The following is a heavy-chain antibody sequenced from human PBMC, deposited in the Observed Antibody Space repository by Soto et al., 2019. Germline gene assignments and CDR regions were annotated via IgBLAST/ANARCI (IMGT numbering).Heavy chain of an antibody. CDR1: GFTFSSYS. V-gene: IGHV3-48*02. CDR2: ISSSSSTI. Sequence: HPGGSLRLSCAASGFTFSSYSMNWVRQAPGKGLEWVSYISSSSSTIYYADSVKGRFTISRDNAKSSLYLQMNSLRDEDTAVYYCARDFWSGYSKAYYYYGMDVWGQGTTVTVSS. J-gene: IGHJ6*02. D-gene: IGHD3-3*01. CDR3: ARDFWSGYSKAYYYYGMDV.